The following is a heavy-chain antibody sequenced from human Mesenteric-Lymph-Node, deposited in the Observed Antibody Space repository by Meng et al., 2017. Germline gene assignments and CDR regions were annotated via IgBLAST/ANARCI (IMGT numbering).Heavy chain of an antibody. J-gene: IGHJ4*02. Sequence: GESLKISCAASGFSFSRYWMSWVRQAPGKGLEWVANIKQDGSEKYYVDSVKGRFTISRDNAKNSLYLHMNSLRVEDTAVYYCAKDVSFSIVRGSGFRYWGQGTLVTVSS. D-gene: IGHD3-10*01. V-gene: IGHV3-7*03. CDR3: AKDVSFSIVRGSGFRY. CDR2: IKQDGSEK. CDR1: GFSFSRYW.